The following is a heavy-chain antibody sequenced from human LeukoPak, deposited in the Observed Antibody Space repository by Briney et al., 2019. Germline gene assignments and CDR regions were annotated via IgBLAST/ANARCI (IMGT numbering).Heavy chain of an antibody. CDR1: GLIFSNYW. CDR3: AAAGMDY. Sequence: PGGSLRLSCAASGLIFSNYWVTWARQAPGKGLEWVANIKQDGSEKYYVDSVKGRSTISRDNAKKSLYLQMNSLRAEDTAVYYCAAAGMDYWGQGTLVTVSS. CDR2: IKQDGSEK. V-gene: IGHV3-7*01. J-gene: IGHJ4*02. D-gene: IGHD6-19*01.